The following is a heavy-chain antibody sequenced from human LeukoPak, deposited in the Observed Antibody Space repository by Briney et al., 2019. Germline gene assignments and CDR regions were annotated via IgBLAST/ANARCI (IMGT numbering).Heavy chain of an antibody. Sequence: ASVKVSCKASGGTFTSYAISWVRQAPGQGVEWRGGIIPIFGIANDAQKLQGRVTITTDKSTSTGYMELTSLRSEDTAVYYCASPTQGYCTNGVCSETDYWGQGTLVTVSS. CDR1: GGTFTSYA. CDR3: ASPTQGYCTNGVCSETDY. D-gene: IGHD2-8*01. CDR2: IIPIFGIA. J-gene: IGHJ4*02. V-gene: IGHV1-69*10.